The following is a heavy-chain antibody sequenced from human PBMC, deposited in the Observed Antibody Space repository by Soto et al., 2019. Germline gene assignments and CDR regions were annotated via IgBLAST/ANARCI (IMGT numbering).Heavy chain of an antibody. J-gene: IGHJ4*02. V-gene: IGHV3-33*01. D-gene: IGHD6-13*01. CDR1: GFTFSSYG. Sequence: QVQLVESGGGVVQPGRSLRLSCAASGFTFSSYGMHWVRQAPGKGLEWVAVIWYDGSNKYYADSVKGRFTISRDNSKNTLYLQMNSLRDEGTAVYYCARWGIAAGDYWGQGTLVTVSS. CDR3: ARWGIAAGDY. CDR2: IWYDGSNK.